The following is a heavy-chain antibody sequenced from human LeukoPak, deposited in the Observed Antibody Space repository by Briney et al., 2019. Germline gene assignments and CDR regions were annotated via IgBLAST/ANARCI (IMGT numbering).Heavy chain of an antibody. CDR1: GFTFSSYA. V-gene: IGHV3-30*04. CDR3: ARDGCSGGSCYSWKPDLVDY. CDR2: ISYDGSNK. J-gene: IGHJ4*02. Sequence: HAGGSLRLSCAAPGFTFSSYAMHWVRQAPGKGLEWVAVISYDGSNKYYADSVKGRFTISRDNSKNTLYLQMNSLRAEDTAVYYCARDGCSGGSCYSWKPDLVDYWGQGTLVTVSS. D-gene: IGHD2-15*01.